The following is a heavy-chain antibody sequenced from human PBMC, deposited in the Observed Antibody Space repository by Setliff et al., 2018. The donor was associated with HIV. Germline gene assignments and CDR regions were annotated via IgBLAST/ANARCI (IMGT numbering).Heavy chain of an antibody. CDR2: IIPIFNTA. CDR1: GGTFSSYS. Sequence: SVKVSCKASGGTFSSYSITWVRQAPGQGLEWMGGIIPIFNTANYAQKFQGRVTITADESTNTAYMELRSLRSEDTAVYYCARGTPVGTIWNYYSYMDLWGKGTTVTVS. CDR3: ARGTPVGTIWNYYSYMDL. D-gene: IGHD3-3*01. J-gene: IGHJ6*03. V-gene: IGHV1-69*13.